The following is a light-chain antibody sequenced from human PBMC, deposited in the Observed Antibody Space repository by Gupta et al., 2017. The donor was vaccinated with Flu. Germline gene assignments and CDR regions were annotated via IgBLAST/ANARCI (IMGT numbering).Light chain of an antibody. CDR1: QSVIDSSNNKNC. CDR3: QQYYGTPART. V-gene: IGKV4-1*01. J-gene: IGKJ1*01. CDR2: WAS. Sequence: DIVMTQSPDPLAVSLGQRATINFNSSQSVIDSSNNKNCPAWYQQKAGQHPKLLIFWASIRESGVPDRVSSGGSGTDFTLIISSLQAEDVAVEYCQQYYGTPARTFGHGTRVE.